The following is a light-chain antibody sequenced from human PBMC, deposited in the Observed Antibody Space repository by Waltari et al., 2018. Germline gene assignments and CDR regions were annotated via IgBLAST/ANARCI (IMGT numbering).Light chain of an antibody. CDR3: QAWDSSTAV. J-gene: IGLJ2*01. CDR1: KLGNKY. CDR2: EDM. Sequence: SYELTQPTSVTVSPGHTATITCSGRKLGNKYVSWYQQRPGQSPVLVMYEDMKRPSGIPERFSGFNSENTATLTIRETQSMDEADYYCQAWDSSTAVFGGGTKLTVL. V-gene: IGLV3-1*01.